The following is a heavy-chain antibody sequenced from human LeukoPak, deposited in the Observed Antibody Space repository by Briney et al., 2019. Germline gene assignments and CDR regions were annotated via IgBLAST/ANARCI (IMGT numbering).Heavy chain of an antibody. D-gene: IGHD3-9*01. Sequence: SETLSLTCTVSGDSISSNYWWTWVRQPPGKGLEWIGEIFHTGSTNYNPSLKSQVTISVDKSTNLFSLNLTSVSAADTAVYYCARDVFPYYGLLPGPNEAFDIWGQGTRVTVSS. V-gene: IGHV4-4*02. CDR2: IFHTGST. J-gene: IGHJ3*02. CDR1: GDSISSNYW. CDR3: ARDVFPYYGLLPGPNEAFDI.